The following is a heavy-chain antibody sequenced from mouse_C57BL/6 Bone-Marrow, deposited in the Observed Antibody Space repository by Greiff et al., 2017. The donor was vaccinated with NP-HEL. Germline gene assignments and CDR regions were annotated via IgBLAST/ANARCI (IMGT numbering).Heavy chain of an antibody. V-gene: IGHV1-19*01. CDR3: AKAQAWFAY. D-gene: IGHD3-2*02. Sequence: VQLQQSGPVLVKPGASVKMSCKASGYTFTDYYMNWVKQSHGKSLEWIGVINPYNGGTSYHPKFKGKATLTVDKSSSTAYMELNSLTSEDSAVYYCAKAQAWFAYWGQGTLVTVSA. CDR1: GYTFTDYY. J-gene: IGHJ3*01. CDR2: INPYNGGT.